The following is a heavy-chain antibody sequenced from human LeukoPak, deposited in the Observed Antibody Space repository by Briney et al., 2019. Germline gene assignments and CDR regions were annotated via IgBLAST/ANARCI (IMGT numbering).Heavy chain of an antibody. D-gene: IGHD4-23*01. J-gene: IGHJ4*02. CDR1: GGSISSGGYY. V-gene: IGHV4-31*03. CDR3: ARVGRGGNSLIED. CDR2: IYYSGST. Sequence: SETLSLTCTVSGGSISSGGYYWSWIRQHPGKGLEWIGYIYYSGSTYYNPSIKSRVTISVDTSKNQFSLKLSSVTAADTAVYYCARVGRGGNSLIEDWGQGTLVTVSS.